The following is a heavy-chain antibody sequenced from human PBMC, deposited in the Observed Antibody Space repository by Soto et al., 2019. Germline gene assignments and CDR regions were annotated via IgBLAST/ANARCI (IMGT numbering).Heavy chain of an antibody. CDR3: ARYAFIAAAGSNAEYFQH. CDR1: GFTVSSNY. J-gene: IGHJ1*01. V-gene: IGHV3-53*01. Sequence: GGSLRLSCAASGFTVSSNYMSWVRQAPGKGLEWVSVIYSGGSTYYADSVKGRFTISRDDSKNTLYLQMNSLRAEDTAVYYCARYAFIAAAGSNAEYFQHWGQGTLVTVSS. D-gene: IGHD6-13*01. CDR2: IYSGGST.